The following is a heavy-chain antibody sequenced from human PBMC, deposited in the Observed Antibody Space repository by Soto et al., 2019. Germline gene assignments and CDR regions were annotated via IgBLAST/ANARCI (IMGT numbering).Heavy chain of an antibody. D-gene: IGHD5-12*01. Sequence: QVQLVQSGPEVKRPGSSVKVSCKASGGTFNSYSVSWVRQAPGQGLEWMGGIIPIYGSAHYAQNFQGRFTITADESTSTVAMDLSSLRSDDTAIYYCATIRDGYNVHFFYGMDVWGQGTTVTVSS. CDR1: GGTFNSYS. CDR2: IIPIYGSA. J-gene: IGHJ6*02. CDR3: ATIRDGYNVHFFYGMDV. V-gene: IGHV1-69*12.